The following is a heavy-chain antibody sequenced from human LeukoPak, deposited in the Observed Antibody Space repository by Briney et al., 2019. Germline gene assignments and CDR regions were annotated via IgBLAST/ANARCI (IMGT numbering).Heavy chain of an antibody. CDR3: AKEGGGYSDAFDM. CDR1: AFTFSIYG. D-gene: IGHD6-13*01. J-gene: IGHJ3*02. V-gene: IGHV3-30*02. CDR2: IRYDGSNK. Sequence: PGGSLRLSWAASAFTFSIYGMQWVRHAPCKGLEWVAFIRYDGSNKYYADSVKGRFTISRDNSKNTPYLQMSSLRAEDTAVYYCAKEGGGYSDAFDMWGQGTTVTASS.